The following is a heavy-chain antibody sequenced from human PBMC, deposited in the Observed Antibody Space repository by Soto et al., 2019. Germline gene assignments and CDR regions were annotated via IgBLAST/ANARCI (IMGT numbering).Heavy chain of an antibody. Sequence: SETLSLTCTVSGGSISFAHYHWTWIRQPPGKGLEWIGYVHYSGSVLYNPSLQSRVSISVDTSKNQFSLKLSSVTAADTAVYFCAREDDGGDRDYYGLDVWGQGTTVTVSS. D-gene: IGHD2-21*02. J-gene: IGHJ6*02. CDR2: VHYSGSV. CDR1: GGSISFAHYH. V-gene: IGHV4-30-4*01. CDR3: AREDDGGDRDYYGLDV.